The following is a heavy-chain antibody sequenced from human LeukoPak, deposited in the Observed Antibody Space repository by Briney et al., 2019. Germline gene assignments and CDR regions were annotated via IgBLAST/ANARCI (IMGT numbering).Heavy chain of an antibody. D-gene: IGHD3-22*01. J-gene: IGHJ4*02. CDR3: AGQYSYDSRGFDY. CDR2: ISSSSSPI. Sequence: GGSLRLSCAASGFTFSSYEMNWVRQAPGKGLEWVSYISSSSSPIYYADSVKGRFTISRDNAKNSLFLQMNSLRADDTAVYYRAGQYSYDSRGFDYWGQGTLVTVSS. CDR1: GFTFSSYE. V-gene: IGHV3-48*03.